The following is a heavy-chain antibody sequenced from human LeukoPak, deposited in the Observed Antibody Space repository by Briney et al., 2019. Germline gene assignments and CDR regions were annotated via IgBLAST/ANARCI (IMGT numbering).Heavy chain of an antibody. D-gene: IGHD1-26*01. CDR3: ARDLPLGGAPKPEFDY. V-gene: IGHV3-21*01. CDR2: ISSSSSYI. J-gene: IGHJ4*02. CDR1: GFTFSSYA. Sequence: GGSLRLSCAASGFTFSSYAMSWVRQAPGKGLEWVSSISSSSSYIYYADSVKGRFTISRDNAKNSLYLQMNSLRAEDTAVYYCARDLPLGGAPKPEFDYWGQGTLVTVSS.